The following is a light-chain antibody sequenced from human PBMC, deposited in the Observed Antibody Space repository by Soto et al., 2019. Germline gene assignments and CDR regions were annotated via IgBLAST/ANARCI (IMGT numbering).Light chain of an antibody. V-gene: IGKV2-30*01. CDR3: MQGTHWPWT. J-gene: IGKJ1*01. Sequence: DAVLTQSPLSLPVTLGQPAAISCRSSQSLVYSNGNAYLIWFQQRPGQSPRRLKYQVSTRDAGVPDRFSGSGSGTYFTLTISRVEAEDVGLYYCMQGTHWPWTFGQGTKVEIK. CDR2: QVS. CDR1: QSLVYSNGNAY.